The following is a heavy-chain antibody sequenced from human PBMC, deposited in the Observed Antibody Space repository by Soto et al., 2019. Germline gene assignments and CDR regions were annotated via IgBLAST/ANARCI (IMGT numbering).Heavy chain of an antibody. Sequence: VQLVESGGGLVKPGGSLRLSCAASGFTFSSYGMHWVRQAPGKGLEWVAVIWYDGSNKYYADSVKGRFTISRDNSKNTLYLQMNSLRAEDTAVYYCAREDIVVVVAATLDYYYYGMDVWGQGTTVTVSS. CDR1: GFTFSSYG. J-gene: IGHJ6*02. CDR2: IWYDGSNK. V-gene: IGHV3-33*08. D-gene: IGHD2-15*01. CDR3: AREDIVVVVAATLDYYYYGMDV.